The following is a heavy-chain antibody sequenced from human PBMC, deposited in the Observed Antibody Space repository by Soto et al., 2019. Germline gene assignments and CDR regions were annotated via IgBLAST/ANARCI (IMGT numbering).Heavy chain of an antibody. J-gene: IGHJ4*02. CDR1: GFTFSSYG. CDR3: AKDEDLVKYCSSTSCYPSY. CDR2: ISYDGSNK. V-gene: IGHV3-30*18. Sequence: PGGSLRLSCAASGFTFSSYGMHWVRQAPGKELEWVAVISYDGSNKYYADSVKGRFTISRDNSKNTLYLQMNSLRAEDTAVFYCAKDEDLVKYCSSTSCYPSYWGQGTLVTVSS. D-gene: IGHD2-2*01.